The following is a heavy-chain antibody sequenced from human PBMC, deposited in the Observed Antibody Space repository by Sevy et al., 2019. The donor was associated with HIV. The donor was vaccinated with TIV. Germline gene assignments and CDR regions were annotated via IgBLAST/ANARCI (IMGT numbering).Heavy chain of an antibody. J-gene: IGHJ2*01. D-gene: IGHD2-15*01. CDR3: AKEFRYCRGGSCHSSYWYFDL. V-gene: IGHV3-23*01. CDR1: GFTFSTYA. Sequence: GGSLRLSCAASGFTFSTYAMSWVRQAPGKGLEWVSTSSGSGGSTYYADSVKGRFTISRDNSKNTLYLQMNSLRPEDTAVYYCAKEFRYCRGGSCHSSYWYFDLWGRGTLVTVSS. CDR2: SSGSGGST.